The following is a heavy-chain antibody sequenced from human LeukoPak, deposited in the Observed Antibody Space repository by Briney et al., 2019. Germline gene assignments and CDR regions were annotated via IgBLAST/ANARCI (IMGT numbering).Heavy chain of an antibody. Sequence: GGSLRLSCAASGFTFSSYSMNWVRQAPGKGLEWVSYISSSSSTIYYADSVKGRFTISRDNAKNSLYLQMNSLRAEDTAVYYCARTRDNYYYMDVWGKGTTVTVSS. CDR1: GFTFSSYS. J-gene: IGHJ6*03. D-gene: IGHD2-2*01. V-gene: IGHV3-48*01. CDR2: ISSSSSTI. CDR3: ARTRDNYYYMDV.